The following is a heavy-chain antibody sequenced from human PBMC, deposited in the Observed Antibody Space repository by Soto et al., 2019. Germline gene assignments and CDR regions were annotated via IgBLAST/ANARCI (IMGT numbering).Heavy chain of an antibody. CDR1: GFTVSNNY. D-gene: IGHD2-15*01. CDR3: AREYSSTLSHPFDY. Sequence: PGGSLRLSCAVSGFTVSNNYMSWVRQAPGKGPEWVAVLYSVGNRYYADSVKGRFSVSRDSAKNTLYLQMDDLRAEDTAVYYCAREYSSTLSHPFDYWGQGTWVTSPQ. J-gene: IGHJ4*02. CDR2: LYSVGNR. V-gene: IGHV3-53*01.